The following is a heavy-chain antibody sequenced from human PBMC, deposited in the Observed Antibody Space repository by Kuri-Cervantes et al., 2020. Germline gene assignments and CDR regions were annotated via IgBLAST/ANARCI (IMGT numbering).Heavy chain of an antibody. CDR2: MSPNSGNT. CDR3: ATRIAAAGPTPFDY. Sequence: ASVKVSCKASGYTFTSYGISWVRQAPGQGLEWMGWMSPNSGNTGYAQKFQGRVTMTRNTSISTAYMELSSLRSEDTAVYYCATRIAAAGPTPFDYWGQGTLVTVSS. CDR1: GYTFTSYG. J-gene: IGHJ4*02. V-gene: IGHV1-8*02. D-gene: IGHD6-13*01.